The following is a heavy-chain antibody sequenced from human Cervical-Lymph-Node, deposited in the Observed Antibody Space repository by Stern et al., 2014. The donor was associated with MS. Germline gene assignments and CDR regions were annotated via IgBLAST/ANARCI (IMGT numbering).Heavy chain of an antibody. CDR1: DSTFETFW. Sequence: EVQLVESGGKFVQPGGSLRLSCADSDSTFETFWMHWVRQVPGKGLVWVARMNEDGSVTDYADSVKGRFTISRDNARKMLFLQMESLRADDTAVYYFGRDRSGRHDQWGQGTLVTVSS. D-gene: IGHD3-3*01. CDR3: GRDRSGRHDQ. J-gene: IGHJ4*02. V-gene: IGHV3-74*01. CDR2: MNEDGSVT.